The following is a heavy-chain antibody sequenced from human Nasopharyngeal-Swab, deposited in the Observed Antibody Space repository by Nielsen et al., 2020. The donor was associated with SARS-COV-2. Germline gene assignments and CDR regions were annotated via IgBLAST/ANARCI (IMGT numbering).Heavy chain of an antibody. CDR3: ARGGEGVEPAPILGLGPYYSYFYMDV. J-gene: IGHJ6*03. V-gene: IGHV4-34*01. D-gene: IGHD2-2*01. Sequence: WIRQPPGKGLEWIGEVNYGGCTNYNPSLKSRVIISVDTSKNQFSLKLNSVTAADTAVYFCARGGEGVEPAPILGLGPYYSYFYMDVWGKGTTVTVSS. CDR2: VNYGGCT.